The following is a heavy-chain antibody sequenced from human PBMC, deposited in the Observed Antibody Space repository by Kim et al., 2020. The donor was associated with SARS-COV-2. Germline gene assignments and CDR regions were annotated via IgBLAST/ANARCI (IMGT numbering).Heavy chain of an antibody. V-gene: IGHV3-23*01. D-gene: IGHD3-10*01. CDR3: AKLGLGEFDY. CDR1: GFSFSSYA. J-gene: IGHJ4*02. Sequence: GGSLRLSCAASGFSFSSYAMNWFRQAPGKGLEWVSSISGSGGSTYYADSVKGRFTISRDNSKNTLYLQMTSLRVEDTAVYYCAKLGLGEFDYWGQGALVTVSS. CDR2: ISGSGGST.